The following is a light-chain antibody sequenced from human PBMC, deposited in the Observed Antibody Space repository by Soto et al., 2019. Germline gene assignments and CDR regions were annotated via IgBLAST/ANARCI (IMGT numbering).Light chain of an antibody. Sequence: ETVLAQSPDTLSLSPGERATLSCRTSHIISSSSLAWYQQIPGQPPRLLIYDVSSRAPGIPDRFSGSGSGTDFTLTISRLEPEDFAVYYCQQYDAAMYTFGQGTKLEIK. CDR1: HIISSSS. CDR3: QQYDAAMYT. CDR2: DVS. V-gene: IGKV3-20*01. J-gene: IGKJ2*01.